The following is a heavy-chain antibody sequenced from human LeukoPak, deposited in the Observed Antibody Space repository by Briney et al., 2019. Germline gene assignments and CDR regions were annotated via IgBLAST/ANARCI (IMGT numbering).Heavy chain of an antibody. Sequence: GGSLRLSCAASGFTFSSYAMSWVRQAPGKGLEWVSAISGSGGRTYYADSVKGRFTISRDNSKNTLYLQMNSLRAEDTAVYYCAKAPRVRVYFDYWGQGTLVTVSS. D-gene: IGHD1-1*01. CDR1: GFTFSSYA. CDR3: AKAPRVRVYFDY. V-gene: IGHV3-23*01. CDR2: ISGSGGRT. J-gene: IGHJ4*02.